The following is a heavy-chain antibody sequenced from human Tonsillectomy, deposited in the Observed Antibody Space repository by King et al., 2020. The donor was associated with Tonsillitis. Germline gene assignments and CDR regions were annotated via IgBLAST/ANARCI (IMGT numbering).Heavy chain of an antibody. CDR2: ISSSSSYI. D-gene: IGHD6-6*01. J-gene: IGHJ4*02. CDR3: ARVGSSSSLVRHWDY. V-gene: IGHV3-21*01. CDR1: EITFSSYS. Sequence: VQLVESGGGLVKPGGSLRLTCAASEITFSSYSMNWVRKAPGKGLEWVSSISSSSSYIYYADSVKGRFSISRDNAKNSLFLQMNSLRAEDTAVYYCARVGSSSSLVRHWDYWGQGTLVTVSS.